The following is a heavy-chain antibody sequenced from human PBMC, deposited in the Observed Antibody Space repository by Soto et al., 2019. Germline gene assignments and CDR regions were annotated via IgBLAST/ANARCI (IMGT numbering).Heavy chain of an antibody. CDR2: MNPNSGNT. Sequence: RASVKVSCKASGYTFTTYDINWVRQATGQGLEWMGWMNPNSGNTGYAQKFQGRVTMTRNTSISTAYMELSSLRSEDTAVYYCARGGWLQFYYFDYWGQGTLVTVSS. CDR1: GYTFTTYD. CDR3: ARGGWLQFYYFDY. J-gene: IGHJ4*02. D-gene: IGHD5-12*01. V-gene: IGHV1-8*01.